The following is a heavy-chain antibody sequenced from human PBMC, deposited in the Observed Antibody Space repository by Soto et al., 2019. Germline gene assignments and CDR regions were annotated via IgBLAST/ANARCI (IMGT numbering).Heavy chain of an antibody. CDR1: GGSVSSYF. J-gene: IGHJ3*02. Sequence: SETLSLTCRVAGGSVSSYFWSWVRQPPGKGLEWIAYIYYSGSTNYNPFLKSRVTISVDASKNQFSLRLRSVTAADTAIYYCARLGGITMVGGVLTAFDIWGQGTMVTVSS. CDR3: ARLGGITMVGGVLTAFDI. D-gene: IGHD3-10*01. CDR2: IYYSGST. V-gene: IGHV4-59*08.